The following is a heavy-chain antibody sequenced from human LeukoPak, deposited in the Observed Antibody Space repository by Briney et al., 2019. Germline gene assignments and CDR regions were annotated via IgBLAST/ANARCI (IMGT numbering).Heavy chain of an antibody. V-gene: IGHV3-23*01. CDR1: GFTFSSYA. D-gene: IGHD3-22*01. CDR3: ARSNYYDSSGYYYDY. Sequence: GGSLRLSCAASGFTFSSYAMSWVRQAPGKGLEWVSSITGSGDYTYYADSVRGRFTISRDNSKNTLYLQMNSLRADDTAVYYCARSNYYDSSGYYYDYWGQGTLVTVSS. J-gene: IGHJ4*02. CDR2: ITGSGDYT.